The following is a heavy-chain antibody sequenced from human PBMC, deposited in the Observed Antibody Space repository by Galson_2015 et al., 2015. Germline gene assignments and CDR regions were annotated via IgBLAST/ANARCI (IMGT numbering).Heavy chain of an antibody. D-gene: IGHD3-16*02. CDR1: GFTFSSYA. J-gene: IGHJ1*01. Sequence: SCAASGFTFSSYAMNWVRQAPGQRLEWMGWINAGNGNTKYSQKFQGRVTIARDTSASTAYMELSSLRSEDTAVYYCATYDYVWGSYRCPEYFQHWGQGTLVTVSS. CDR3: ATYDYVWGSYRCPEYFQH. V-gene: IGHV1-3*01. CDR2: INAGNGNT.